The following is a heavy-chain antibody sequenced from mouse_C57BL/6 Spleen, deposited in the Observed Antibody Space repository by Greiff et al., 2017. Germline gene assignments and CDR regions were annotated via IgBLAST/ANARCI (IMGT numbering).Heavy chain of an antibody. CDR3: ARLDLLPAMDY. CDR2: ISSGGSYT. D-gene: IGHD2-1*01. Sequence: EVQGVESGGDLVKPGGSLKLSCAASGFTFSSYGMSWVRQTPDKRLEWVATISSGGSYTYYPDSVKGRFTISRDNAKNTLDLQMSSLKSEDTAMYYCARLDLLPAMDYWGQGTSVTVSS. CDR1: GFTFSSYG. J-gene: IGHJ4*01. V-gene: IGHV5-6*01.